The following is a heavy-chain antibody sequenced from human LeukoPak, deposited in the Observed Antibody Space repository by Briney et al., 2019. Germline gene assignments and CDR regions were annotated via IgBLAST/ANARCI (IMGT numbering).Heavy chain of an antibody. CDR3: ARGHSGDGYHFDY. J-gene: IGHJ4*02. CDR2: INPTSGGT. D-gene: IGHD2-21*01. CDR1: GYTFTDYY. Sequence: ASVKVSCKASGYTFTDYYVNWGRQAPGQRLEWVGWINPTSGGTSYAQKFQGRVTLTRDTSINTAYMDLSSLIYDDTAIYYCARGHSGDGYHFDYWGQGTLVAVSS. V-gene: IGHV1-2*02.